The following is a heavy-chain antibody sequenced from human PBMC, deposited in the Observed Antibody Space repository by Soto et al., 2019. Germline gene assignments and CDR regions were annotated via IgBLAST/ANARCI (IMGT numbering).Heavy chain of an antibody. CDR1: GFTFSNYA. V-gene: IGHV3-23*01. J-gene: IGHJ4*02. CDR3: AKDQGSSWYEIDY. D-gene: IGHD6-13*01. Sequence: EVQLLESGGGLVQPGGSLRLSCAASGFTFSNYAVTWVRQAPGKGLEWVSTISGSGGSTYYADSVKGRFTISRDNSKNTLYLHMNSLRAEETAVYYCAKDQGSSWYEIDYWGQGTLVTVSS. CDR2: ISGSGGST.